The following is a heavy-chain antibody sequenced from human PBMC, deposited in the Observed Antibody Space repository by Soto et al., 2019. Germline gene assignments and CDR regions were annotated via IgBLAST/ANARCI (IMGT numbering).Heavy chain of an antibody. D-gene: IGHD5-18*01. Sequence: ASVKVSCKAPADTFTSYYIHWVRQAPGHGLEWMGIINPNGGSTRFAQTFQGRITMTTDTSTSTVYMELSSLRSEDTAVYYCAIPVDTAMVTFDYWGQGTLVTVSS. V-gene: IGHV1-46*01. J-gene: IGHJ4*02. CDR1: ADTFTSYY. CDR3: AIPVDTAMVTFDY. CDR2: INPNGGST.